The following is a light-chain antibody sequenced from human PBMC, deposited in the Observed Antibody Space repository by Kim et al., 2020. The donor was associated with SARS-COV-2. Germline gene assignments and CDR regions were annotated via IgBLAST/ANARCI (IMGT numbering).Light chain of an antibody. CDR1: QSIRNS. CDR2: GAS. J-gene: IGKJ5*01. CDR3: QQSDGSST. V-gene: IGKV1-39*01. Sequence: DIQMTKYPSSLSASIGDRVTITCRASQSIRNSLNWYQQKPGKAPKLLIYGASNLHSGVPSRFSGRASGTDFTLSINSLQREDFGTYYCQQSDGSSTFGQGTRLEIK.